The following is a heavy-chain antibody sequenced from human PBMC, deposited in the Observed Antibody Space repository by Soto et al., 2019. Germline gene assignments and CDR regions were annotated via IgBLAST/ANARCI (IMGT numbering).Heavy chain of an antibody. J-gene: IGHJ3*02. CDR3: ARGNPLYGTTDAFDI. V-gene: IGHV4-59*08. Sequence: SETLSLTCPFSGFSISSFYWSWIRQPPGKGLECIGYMYYSGSPNYNPSLKSRVTMSVDTSDNEVSLKLSSVTAADTGVYYCARGNPLYGTTDAFDIWGQGTMVTVSS. CDR1: GFSISSFY. D-gene: IGHD4-17*01. CDR2: MYYSGSP.